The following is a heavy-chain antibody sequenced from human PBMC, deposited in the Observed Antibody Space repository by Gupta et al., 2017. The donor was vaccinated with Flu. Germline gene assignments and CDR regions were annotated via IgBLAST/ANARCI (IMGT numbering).Heavy chain of an antibody. J-gene: IGHJ4*02. CDR2: IRSKADNYAT. V-gene: IGHV3-73*01. Sequence: EVQLVESGGGLVQPGGSLKLSCAASGFTFSGSAMHWVRQASGKGLEWVGRIRSKADNYATAYTASLNGRFTISRDDSKNTAYLQMDSLRTEDTAVYYCSRGYCTNNVCYNCDYWGQGTLVTVSS. CDR3: SRGYCTNNVCYNCDY. D-gene: IGHD2-8*01. CDR1: GFTFSGSA.